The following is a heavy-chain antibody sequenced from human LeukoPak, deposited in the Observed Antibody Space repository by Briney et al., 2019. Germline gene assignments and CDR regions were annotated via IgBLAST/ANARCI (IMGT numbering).Heavy chain of an antibody. D-gene: IGHD2-15*01. CDR2: IIPIFGTA. CDR3: ARDHCSGGSCYSVLGLPRN. CDR1: GGTFSSYA. V-gene: IGHV1-69*13. J-gene: IGHJ4*02. Sequence: ASVKVSCKASGGTFSSYAISWVRQAPGQGLEWMGGIIPIFGTANYAQKFQGRVTITADESTSTAYMELSSLRSQDTAVYYCARDHCSGGSCYSVLGLPRNWGQETLVTVSS.